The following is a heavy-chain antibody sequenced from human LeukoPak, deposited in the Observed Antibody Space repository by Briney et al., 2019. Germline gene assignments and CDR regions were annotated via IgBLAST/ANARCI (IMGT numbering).Heavy chain of an antibody. J-gene: IGHJ4*02. D-gene: IGHD3-22*01. CDR1: GYTSTSYY. V-gene: IGHV1-46*01. Sequence: ASVKVSCKASGYTSTSYYMHWVRQAPGQGLEWMGIINPSGGSTSYAQKFQGRVTMTRDTSTSTVYMELSSLRSEDTAVYYCARGVLDSSGYYYYFDYWGQGTLVTVSS. CDR3: ARGVLDSSGYYYYFDY. CDR2: INPSGGST.